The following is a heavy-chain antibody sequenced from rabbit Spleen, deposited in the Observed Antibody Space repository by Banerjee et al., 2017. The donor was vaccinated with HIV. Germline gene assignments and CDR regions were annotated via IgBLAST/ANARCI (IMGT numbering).Heavy chain of an antibody. CDR2: AYAGSSGST. Sequence: QSLEESGGGLVKPGASLTLTCKASGFSFSSGYDMCWVRQAPGKGLEWVACAYAGSSGSTYSATWAKGRFTISKTSSTTVTLQMTSLTAADTATYFCARHNGGYDFWGQGTLVTVS. D-gene: IGHD1-1*01. CDR1: GFSFSSGYD. CDR3: ARHNGGYDF. V-gene: IGHV1S40*01. J-gene: IGHJ3*01.